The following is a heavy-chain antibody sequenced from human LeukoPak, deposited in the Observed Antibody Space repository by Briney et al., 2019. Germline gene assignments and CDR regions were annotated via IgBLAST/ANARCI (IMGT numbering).Heavy chain of an antibody. D-gene: IGHD3-16*01. V-gene: IGHV3-23*01. CDR2: ISGSGGST. CDR3: AKPQGGAAAYYY. Sequence: PGGSLRLSCAASGFTFSSYSMNWVRQAAGKGLEWVSAISGSGGSTYHADSVKGRFSISRANSKNSLYLQMNSLRAEDTDVYYCAKPQGGAAAYYYWGQGTLVTVSS. CDR1: GFTFSSYS. J-gene: IGHJ4*02.